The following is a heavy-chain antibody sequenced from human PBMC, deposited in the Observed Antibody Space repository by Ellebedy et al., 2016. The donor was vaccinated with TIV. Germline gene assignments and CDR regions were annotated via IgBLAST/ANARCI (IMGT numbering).Heavy chain of an antibody. CDR1: GFTFSDCY. CDR2: ISTSGSLI. V-gene: IGHV3-11*04. CDR3: ARAGDYNLLSPAGGY. D-gene: IGHD4-17*01. Sequence: GESLKISCAASGFTFSDCYMNWIRQAPGKGLEWISYISTSGSLIYYADSVKGRFTVSRDNAKNSLYLQMDSLRANDTAVYYCARAGDYNLLSPAGGYWGQGTLVTVSS. J-gene: IGHJ4*02.